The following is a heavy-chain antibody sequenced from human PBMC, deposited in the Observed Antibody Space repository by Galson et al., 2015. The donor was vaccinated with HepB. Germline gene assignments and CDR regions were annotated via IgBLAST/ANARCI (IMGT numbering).Heavy chain of an antibody. Sequence: CAISGDSVSSNSAAWNWIRQSPSRGLEWLGRTYYRSKWYNDYAVSVKSRITINPDTSKNQFSLQLNSVTSEDTAVYYCARERDGYNYPDYYYYGMDVWGQGTTVTVSS. CDR3: ARERDGYNYPDYYYYGMDV. CDR2: TYYRSKWYN. CDR1: GDSVSSNSAA. V-gene: IGHV6-1*01. D-gene: IGHD5-24*01. J-gene: IGHJ6*02.